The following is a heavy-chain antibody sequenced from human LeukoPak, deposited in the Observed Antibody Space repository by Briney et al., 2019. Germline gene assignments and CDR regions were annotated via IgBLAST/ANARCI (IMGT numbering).Heavy chain of an antibody. CDR3: AKDLLFGYDNAHYYYYYGMDV. Sequence: GGSLRLSCAASGFTFSSYGMHWVRQAPGKGLEWVAFIRYDGSNKYYGDSVKGRFTISRDNSKNTLYLQMNSLRAEDTAVYYCAKDLLFGYDNAHYYYYYGMDVWGQGTTVTVSS. V-gene: IGHV3-30*02. CDR1: GFTFSSYG. CDR2: IRYDGSNK. J-gene: IGHJ6*02. D-gene: IGHD3-3*01.